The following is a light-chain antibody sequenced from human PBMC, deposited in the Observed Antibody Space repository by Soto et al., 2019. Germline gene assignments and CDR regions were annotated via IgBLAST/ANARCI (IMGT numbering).Light chain of an antibody. CDR2: DVS. CDR3: CSYVASNTFK. Sequence: QSALTQPRSVSGSPGQSVTIPCTETSSDFGGYNYVSWYQQHPGKAPKLIIYDVSDRPSGVPDRFSGSKSGNAASLTISGLQPEDEADYYCCSYVASNTFKFGGGTKLTVL. CDR1: SSDFGGYNY. J-gene: IGLJ2*01. V-gene: IGLV2-11*01.